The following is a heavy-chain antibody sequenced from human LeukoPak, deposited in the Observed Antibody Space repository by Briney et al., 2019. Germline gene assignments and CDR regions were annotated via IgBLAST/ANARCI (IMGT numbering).Heavy chain of an antibody. Sequence: GESLKISCKGSGYSFTSYWIGWVRQMPGKGLEWMGIIYPGDSDTRYSPSFQGQVTISADKSISTAYLQWSSLKASDTAMYYCARHVGTYDILTGFFDYWGQGTLVTVSS. D-gene: IGHD3-9*01. CDR3: ARHVGTYDILTGFFDY. CDR1: GYSFTSYW. J-gene: IGHJ4*02. V-gene: IGHV5-51*01. CDR2: IYPGDSDT.